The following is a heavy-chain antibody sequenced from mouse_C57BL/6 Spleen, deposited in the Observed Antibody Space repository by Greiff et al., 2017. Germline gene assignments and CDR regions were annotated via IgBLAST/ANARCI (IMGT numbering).Heavy chain of an antibody. D-gene: IGHD1-1*01. J-gene: IGHJ1*03. CDR3: ARSYYYGSSSYWYFDV. CDR2: IWSGGST. Sequence: VKLMESGPGLVQPSQSLSITCTVSGFSLTSYGVHWVRQSPGKGLEWLGVIWSGGSTDYNAAFISRLSISKDNSKSQVFFKMNSLQADDTAIYYCARSYYYGSSSYWYFDVWGTGTTVTVSS. V-gene: IGHV2-2*01. CDR1: GFSLTSYG.